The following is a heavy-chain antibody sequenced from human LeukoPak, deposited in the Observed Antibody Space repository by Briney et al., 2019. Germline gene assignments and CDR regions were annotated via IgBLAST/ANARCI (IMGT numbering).Heavy chain of an antibody. V-gene: IGHV1-2*02. Sequence: ASVKVSCKASGYTFTGYYMHWVRQAPGQGLEWMGWINPNSGGTNYAQKLQGRVTMTRDTSISTAYMELSRLRSDDTAVYYCARSSTKRRFIDIVVVPAASGLDYWGQGTLVTVSS. D-gene: IGHD2-2*01. CDR1: GYTFTGYY. CDR3: ARSSTKRRFIDIVVVPAASGLDY. J-gene: IGHJ4*02. CDR2: INPNSGGT.